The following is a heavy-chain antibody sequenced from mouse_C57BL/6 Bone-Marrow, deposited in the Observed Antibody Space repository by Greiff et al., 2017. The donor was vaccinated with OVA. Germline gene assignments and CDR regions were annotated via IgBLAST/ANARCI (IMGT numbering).Heavy chain of an antibody. Sequence: EVQVVESGAELVRPGASVKLSCTASGFNIKDDYMHWVKQRPEQGLEWIGWIDPENGDTEYASKFQGKATITADTSSNTAYLQLSSLTSEDTAVYYCTLYDYYAMDYWGQGTSVTVSS. D-gene: IGHD1-1*01. CDR3: TLYDYYAMDY. CDR1: GFNIKDDY. V-gene: IGHV14-4*01. J-gene: IGHJ4*01. CDR2: IDPENGDT.